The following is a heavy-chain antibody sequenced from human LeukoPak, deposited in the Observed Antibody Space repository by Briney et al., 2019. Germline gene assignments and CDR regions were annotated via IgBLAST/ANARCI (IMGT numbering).Heavy chain of an antibody. CDR2: IYYSGST. CDR1: GGSISSSSYY. V-gene: IGHV4-39*07. Sequence: SETLSLTCTVFGGSISSSSYYWGWIRQPPGKGLEWIGSIYYSGSTYYNPSLKSRVTISLDTSENQFSLKLTSVTTADTAVYFCAGGFDWYRFDFWGQGTLVTVSS. J-gene: IGHJ4*02. D-gene: IGHD3-9*01. CDR3: AGGFDWYRFDF.